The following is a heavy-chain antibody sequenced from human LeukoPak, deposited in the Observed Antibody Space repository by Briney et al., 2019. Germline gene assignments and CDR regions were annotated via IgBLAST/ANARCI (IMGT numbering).Heavy chain of an antibody. CDR1: GGSISSGGYS. CDR2: IYHSGST. J-gene: IGHJ6*04. CDR3: ARGGGMVRGVINYYYYYGMDV. Sequence: PSETLSLTCAVSGGSISSGGYSWSGIRLPPGKGLEWIGYIYHSGSTYYNPSLKSRVTISVDRSKNQFSLKLSSVTAADTAVYYCARGGGMVRGVINYYYYYGMDVWGKGTTVTVSS. V-gene: IGHV4-30-2*01. D-gene: IGHD3-10*01.